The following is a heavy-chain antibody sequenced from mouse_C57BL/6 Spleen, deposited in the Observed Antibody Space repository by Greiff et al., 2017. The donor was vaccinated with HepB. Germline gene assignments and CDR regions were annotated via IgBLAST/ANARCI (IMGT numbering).Heavy chain of an antibody. CDR1: GYTFTSYW. J-gene: IGHJ1*03. CDR3: TRRESDYNGSSYWYFDG. CDR2: IYPGNSDT. Sequence: EVQLQESGTVLARPGASVKMSCKTSGYTFTSYWMHWVKQRPGQGLEWIGAIYPGNSDTSYNQKFKGKAKLTAVTSASTAYMELSSLTNEDSAVYYCTRRESDYNGSSYWYFDGWGTGTTVTVSS. V-gene: IGHV1-5*01. D-gene: IGHD1-1*01.